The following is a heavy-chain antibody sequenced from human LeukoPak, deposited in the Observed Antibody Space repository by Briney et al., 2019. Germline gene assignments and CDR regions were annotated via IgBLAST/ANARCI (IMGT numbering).Heavy chain of an antibody. Sequence: SETLSLTCAVYGGSFSGYYWSWIRQPPGKGLEWIGEINHSGSTNYNPSLKSRVTISVDTFKNQFSLKLSSVTAADTAVYYCARVGAAGAGNWGQGTLVTVSS. V-gene: IGHV4-34*01. CDR3: ARVGAAGAGN. CDR2: INHSGST. D-gene: IGHD6-13*01. J-gene: IGHJ4*02. CDR1: GGSFSGYY.